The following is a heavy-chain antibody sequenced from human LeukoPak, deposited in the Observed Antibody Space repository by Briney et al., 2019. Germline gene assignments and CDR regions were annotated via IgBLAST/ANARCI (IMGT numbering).Heavy chain of an antibody. CDR1: GGSISSGGYS. CDR3: ARVYIGALGDYNWFDP. J-gene: IGHJ5*02. Sequence: SQTLSLTCTVSGGSISSGGYSWSWIRQHPGKGLEWIGYIYYSGSTYYNPSLKSRVTISVDTSKNQFSLKLSSVTAADTAVYYCARVYIGALGDYNWFDPWGQGTLVTVSS. V-gene: IGHV4-31*03. CDR2: IYYSGST. D-gene: IGHD2-21*02.